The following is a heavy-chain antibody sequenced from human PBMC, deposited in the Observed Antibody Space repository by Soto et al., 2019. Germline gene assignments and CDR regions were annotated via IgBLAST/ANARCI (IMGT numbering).Heavy chain of an antibody. J-gene: IGHJ6*02. CDR1: GDSINSHY. CDR2: IYYSGST. V-gene: IGHV4-59*08. Sequence: QVQLQESGPGLLKPSETLSLTCTVSGDSINSHYWNWIRQPPGKGLEWIGYIYYSGSTNYNPSLKPXXAISVDTSKNQFSLRLSSVTAADTAVYYCARRPPPNYGMDVWGQGTTVTVSS. CDR3: ARRPPPNYGMDV.